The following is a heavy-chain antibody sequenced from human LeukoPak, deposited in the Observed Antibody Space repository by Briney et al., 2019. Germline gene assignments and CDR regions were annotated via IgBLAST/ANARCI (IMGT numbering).Heavy chain of an antibody. CDR1: GFTFSSYS. V-gene: IGHV3-21*01. Sequence: GGSLTLSCTASGFTFSSYSMNWVSQAPGTGLEWVSSISSSSSFIYYADSVKGRFTISRDNAKNSLYLQMSSLRAEGAAVYYCARYLPMVRGPIGYWGQGTLVTVSS. D-gene: IGHD3-10*01. J-gene: IGHJ4*02. CDR2: ISSSSSFI. CDR3: ARYLPMVRGPIGY.